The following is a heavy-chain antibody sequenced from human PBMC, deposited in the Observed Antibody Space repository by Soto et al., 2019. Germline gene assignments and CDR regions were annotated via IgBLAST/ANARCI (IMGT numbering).Heavy chain of an antibody. J-gene: IGHJ4*02. Sequence: SQTLSLTCAISGDSVSSNSAARNWIRQPPSRGLEWLGRTYYRSKWYSDYAVSVKSRITINPDTSKNQFSLQLNSVTPEDAAMYYCARIVGGSSDYWGQGTLVTVSS. CDR3: ARIVGGSSDY. V-gene: IGHV6-1*01. D-gene: IGHD2-15*01. CDR1: GDSVSSNSAA. CDR2: TYYRSKWYS.